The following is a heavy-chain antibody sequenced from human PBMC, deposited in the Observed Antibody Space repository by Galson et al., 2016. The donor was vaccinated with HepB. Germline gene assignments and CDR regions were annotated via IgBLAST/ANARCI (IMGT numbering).Heavy chain of an antibody. Sequence: TLSLTCTVSGGSITITDYYWSWIRQHPGKGLEWIGYIYYSGTTYYSPSLKSRVTISVDTSKSQFSLRLSSVAAADTAVYSCARAKRSGSGWYFDYWGQGALVTVSS. D-gene: IGHD3-10*01. V-gene: IGHV4-31*03. CDR2: IYYSGTT. J-gene: IGHJ4*02. CDR1: GGSITITDYY. CDR3: ARAKRSGSGWYFDY.